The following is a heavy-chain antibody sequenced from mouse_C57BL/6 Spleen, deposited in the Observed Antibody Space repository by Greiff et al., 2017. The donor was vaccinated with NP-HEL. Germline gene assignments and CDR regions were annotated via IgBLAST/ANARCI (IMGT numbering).Heavy chain of an antibody. J-gene: IGHJ2*01. D-gene: IGHD2-10*02. V-gene: IGHV1-69*01. Sequence: QVQLQQPGAELVMPGASVKLSCKASGYTFTSYWMHWVKQRPGQGLEWIGEIDPSDSDTNYNQKFKGKATLTVDKSSSTAYMQLSSLTSEDSAVYYCAMGYDHDYWGQGTTLTVSS. CDR2: IDPSDSDT. CDR3: AMGYDHDY. CDR1: GYTFTSYW.